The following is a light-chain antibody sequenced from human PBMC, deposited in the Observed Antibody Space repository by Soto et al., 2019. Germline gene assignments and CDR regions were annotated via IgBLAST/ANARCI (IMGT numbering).Light chain of an antibody. CDR1: ENVRTK. CDR3: KKKNRWPHIT. J-gene: IGKJ5*01. CDR2: GAS. Sequence: EIVMTQSPAILSVSPGEGATLSCRASENVRTKVGWYQQKAGQAPRLLIYGASTRATGIPDRFSGSGSGTQFTLPISRLQSEDAAVYFCKKKNRWPHITFGQGKRLEIK. V-gene: IGKV3-15*01.